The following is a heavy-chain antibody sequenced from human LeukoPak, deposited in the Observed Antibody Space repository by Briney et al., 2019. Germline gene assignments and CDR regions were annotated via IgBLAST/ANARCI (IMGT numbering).Heavy chain of an antibody. Sequence: PGGSLRLSCAASGFTFRNYGMHWVRQAPGKGLEWVAIISYDGSNTFYEDSVKGRFTISRDNSKNTLYLELNSLRAEDTALYYCAKGRKTTGNDWFDPWGQGTLVTVSS. D-gene: IGHD1-1*01. J-gene: IGHJ5*02. V-gene: IGHV3-30*18. CDR1: GFTFRNYG. CDR2: ISYDGSNT. CDR3: AKGRKTTGNDWFDP.